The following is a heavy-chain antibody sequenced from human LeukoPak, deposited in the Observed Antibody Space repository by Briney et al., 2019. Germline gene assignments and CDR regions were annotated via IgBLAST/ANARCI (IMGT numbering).Heavy chain of an antibody. CDR2: ISSSSSYI. J-gene: IGHJ6*03. V-gene: IGHV3-21*01. CDR3: ARDYEYSSSLSVVMDV. D-gene: IGHD6-6*01. Sequence: GGSLRLSCAASGFTFSSYSMNWVRQAPGKGLEWVSSISSSSSYIYYADSVKGRFTISRDNVKNSLYLQMNSLRAEDTAVYYCARDYEYSSSLSVVMDVWGKGTTVTVSS. CDR1: GFTFSSYS.